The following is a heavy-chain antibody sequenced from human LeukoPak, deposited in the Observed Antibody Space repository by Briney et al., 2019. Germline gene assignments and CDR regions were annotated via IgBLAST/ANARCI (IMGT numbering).Heavy chain of an antibody. J-gene: IGHJ4*02. V-gene: IGHV3-23*01. CDR3: AKGNLRGPPPNIDF. Sequence: GGSPRLSCAASGFTFSSYAMSWVRQAPGKGLEWVSAISKTGSTYYADSVKARFTISRDNSKNTLYLQMNSLTAEDTAVYYCAKGNLRGPPPNIDFWGQGTLVTVSS. CDR2: ISKTGST. CDR1: GFTFSSYA. D-gene: IGHD5/OR15-5a*01.